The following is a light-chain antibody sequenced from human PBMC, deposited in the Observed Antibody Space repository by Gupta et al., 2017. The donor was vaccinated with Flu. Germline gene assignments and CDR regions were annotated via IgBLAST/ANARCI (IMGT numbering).Light chain of an antibody. V-gene: IGKV1-39*01. CDR1: QSISGY. CDR2: AAS. Sequence: DIPMTQSPSSLSASVGDRVTITCRASQSISGYLNWYQQKPGKAPKLLIYAASSLQSGVPSRFSGSGSGTDFTRTISSLQPEDFATYYCQQSYSTPLTFGGGTKVEIK. J-gene: IGKJ4*01. CDR3: QQSYSTPLT.